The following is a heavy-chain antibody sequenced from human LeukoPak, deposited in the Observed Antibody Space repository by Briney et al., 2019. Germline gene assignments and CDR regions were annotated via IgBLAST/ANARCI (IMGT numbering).Heavy chain of an antibody. V-gene: IGHV3-7*01. CDR3: ARGGYSFDY. Sequence: GGSLRLSCIASGFTFTQYWMTWVRQAPGKGLEWVARLHPDGSERNYVGSVEGRFTVFGDNAKSSLFLQMHSLRVEDTAVYYCARGGYSFDYLGQGTLVTVPS. CDR2: LHPDGSER. D-gene: IGHD5-12*01. J-gene: IGHJ4*02. CDR1: GFTFTQYW.